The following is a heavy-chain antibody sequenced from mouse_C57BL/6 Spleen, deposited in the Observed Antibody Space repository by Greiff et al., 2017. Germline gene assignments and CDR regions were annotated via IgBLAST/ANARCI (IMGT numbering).Heavy chain of an antibody. Sequence: VKLMESGAELVKPGASVKISCKASGYAFSSYWMNWVKQRPGKGLEWIGQIYPGDGDTNYNGKFKGKATLTADKSSSTAYMQLSSLTSEDSAVYFCARKISYYKTGFAMDYWGQGTSVTVSS. V-gene: IGHV1-80*01. CDR3: ARKISYYKTGFAMDY. D-gene: IGHD2-12*01. CDR1: GYAFSSYW. CDR2: IYPGDGDT. J-gene: IGHJ4*01.